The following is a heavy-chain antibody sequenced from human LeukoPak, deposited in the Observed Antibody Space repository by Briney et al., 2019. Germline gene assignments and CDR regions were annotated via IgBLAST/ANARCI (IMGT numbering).Heavy chain of an antibody. CDR3: AKGGGYEAQYYYYYMDV. CDR1: GFTFSSYG. J-gene: IGHJ6*03. V-gene: IGHV3-30*18. CDR2: ISYDGSNK. Sequence: GGSLRLSCAASGFTFSSYGMHWVRQAPGKGLEWVAVISYDGSNKYYADSVKGRFTISRDNFKNTLYLQMNSLRAEDTAVFYCAKGGGYEAQYYYYYMDVWGKGTTVTISS. D-gene: IGHD5-12*01.